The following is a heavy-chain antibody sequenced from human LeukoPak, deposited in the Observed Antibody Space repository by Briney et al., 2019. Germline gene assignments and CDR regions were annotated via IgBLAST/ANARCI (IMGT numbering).Heavy chain of an antibody. D-gene: IGHD3-10*01. J-gene: IGHJ4*02. CDR3: VKDRTGTYTLDY. CDR1: GFTFSNYA. CDR2: ISDDGSRQ. V-gene: IGHV3-30-3*01. Sequence: GGSLRLSCAATGFTFSNYAIHWGRQAPGKGLEWVAFISDDGSRQHYADSVKGRFTFSRDSSKNTLNLQMNSLRAEDTAVYYCVKDRTGTYTLDYWGQGTLVTVSS.